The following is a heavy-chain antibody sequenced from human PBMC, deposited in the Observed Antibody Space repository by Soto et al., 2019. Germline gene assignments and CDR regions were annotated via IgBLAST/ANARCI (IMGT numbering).Heavy chain of an antibody. V-gene: IGHV3-21*01. CDR2: ISSSSSYI. CDR3: ARDICSGGSCYSFFEY. J-gene: IGHJ4*02. CDR1: GFTFSSYS. D-gene: IGHD2-15*01. Sequence: GGSLRLSCAASGFTFSSYSMNWVRQAPGKGLEWVSSISSSSSYIYYADSVKGRFTISRDNAKNSLYLQMNSLRAEDTAVYYCARDICSGGSCYSFFEYWGQGTLVTVSS.